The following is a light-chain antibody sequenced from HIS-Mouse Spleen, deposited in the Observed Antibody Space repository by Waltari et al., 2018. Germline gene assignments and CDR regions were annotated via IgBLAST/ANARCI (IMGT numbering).Light chain of an antibody. Sequence: QSALTQPPSASGSPGQSVPISCTGTSSDVGGYNYVSWYQQHPGKAPKLMSYEVSKRPSGVPDRFSGSKSGNTASLTVSGLQAEDEADYYCSSYAGSNNLGVFGTGTKVTVL. CDR2: EVS. CDR3: SSYAGSNNLGV. V-gene: IGLV2-8*01. J-gene: IGLJ1*01. CDR1: SSDVGGYNY.